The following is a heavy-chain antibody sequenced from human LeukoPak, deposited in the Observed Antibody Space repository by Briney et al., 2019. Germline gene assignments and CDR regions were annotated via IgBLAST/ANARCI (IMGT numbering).Heavy chain of an antibody. CDR1: GGSISSGSYY. J-gene: IGHJ3*02. CDR3: ARLRITIFGVVTPGHAFDI. D-gene: IGHD3-3*01. Sequence: SQTLSLTCTVSGGSISSGSYYWSWIRQPAGKGLEWIGRIYTSGSTNYNPSLKSRVTISVDTSKNQFSLKLSSVTAADTAVYYCARLRITIFGVVTPGHAFDIWANGQWSPSLQ. V-gene: IGHV4-61*02. CDR2: IYTSGST.